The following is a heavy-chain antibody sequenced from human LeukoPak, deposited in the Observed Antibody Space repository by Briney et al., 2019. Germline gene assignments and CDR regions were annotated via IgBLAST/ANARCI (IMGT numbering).Heavy chain of an antibody. CDR3: ERVTEFDY. D-gene: IGHD4-11*01. Sequence: GGSLRLSCAASGFTFSSYTMNWVRQAPGKGLEWVSSISSSGGSSYYADSLKGRFTISRDNAKNSLYLQMNSLRAEDTALYYCERVTEFDYWGQGTLVTVSS. J-gene: IGHJ4*02. CDR2: ISSSGGSS. CDR1: GFTFSSYT. V-gene: IGHV3-21*01.